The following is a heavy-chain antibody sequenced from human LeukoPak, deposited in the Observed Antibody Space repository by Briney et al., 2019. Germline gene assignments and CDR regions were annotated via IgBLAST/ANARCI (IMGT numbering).Heavy chain of an antibody. CDR2: IIPIFGTA. D-gene: IGHD3-22*01. J-gene: IGHJ4*02. CDR1: GGTFSSYA. CDR3: ARDIIRFDSSGYYHPLDY. V-gene: IGHV1-69*06. Sequence: SVKVSCKASGGTFSSYAISWVRQAPGQGLEWMGGIIPIFGTANYAQKFQGRVTITADKSTSTVYMELSSLRSEDTAVYYCARDIIRFDSSGYYHPLDYWGQGTLVTVSS.